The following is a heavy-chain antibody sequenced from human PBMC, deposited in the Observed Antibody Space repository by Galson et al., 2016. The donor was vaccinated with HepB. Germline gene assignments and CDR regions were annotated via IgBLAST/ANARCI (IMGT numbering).Heavy chain of an antibody. J-gene: IGHJ4*02. CDR2: ISSRSNYI. D-gene: IGHD2/OR15-2a*01. Sequence: SLRLSCAASGFTFSSYSMNWVRQAPGKGLEWVSSISSRSNYIYYADSVKGRFTISRDNAKNSLYLQMSSLRAEDTAVYFCARDGSIFDYWGQGTLVTVSS. CDR1: GFTFSSYS. CDR3: ARDGSIFDY. V-gene: IGHV3-21*01.